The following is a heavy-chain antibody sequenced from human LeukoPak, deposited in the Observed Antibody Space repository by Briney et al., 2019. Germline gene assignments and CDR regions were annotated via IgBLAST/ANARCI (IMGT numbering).Heavy chain of an antibody. Sequence: SQTLSLTCTVSGGSISSGSYYWSWIRQPAGKGLEWIGRICTSGSTNYNPSLKSRVTISVDTSKNQFSLKLSSVTAADTAVYYCARDGYNYRAFDIWGQGTMVTVSS. V-gene: IGHV4-61*02. CDR1: GGSISSGSYY. D-gene: IGHD5-24*01. CDR2: ICTSGST. J-gene: IGHJ3*02. CDR3: ARDGYNYRAFDI.